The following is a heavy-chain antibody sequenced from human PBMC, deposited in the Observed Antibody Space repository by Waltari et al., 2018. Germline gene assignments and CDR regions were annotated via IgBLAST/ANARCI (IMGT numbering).Heavy chain of an antibody. J-gene: IGHJ4*02. CDR2: IYYSGST. CDR1: GCSISSYY. D-gene: IGHD3-16*01. V-gene: IGHV4-59*01. CDR3: ARGNYDYIWGSPPPLAIDY. Sequence: QVQLQESGPGLVTPSETLSLTCTVPGCSISSYYWSWIRQPPGKGLEWIGYIYYSGSTNYNPSLKSRVTISVDTSKNQFSLKLSSVTAADTAVYYCARGNYDYIWGSPPPLAIDYWGQGTLVTVSS.